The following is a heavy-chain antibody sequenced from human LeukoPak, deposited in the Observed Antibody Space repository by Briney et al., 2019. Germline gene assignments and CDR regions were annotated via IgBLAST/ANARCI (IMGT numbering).Heavy chain of an antibody. CDR1: GFTFSSYA. Sequence: GGSLRLSCAASGFTFSSYAMGWVRQAPGKGLEWVSAISGSGGSTYYADSVKGRFTISRDNSKNTLYLQMNSLRAEDTAVYYCAKDRAPRALGFYDYWGQGTLVTVSS. V-gene: IGHV3-23*01. D-gene: IGHD2/OR15-2a*01. J-gene: IGHJ4*02. CDR3: AKDRAPRALGFYDY. CDR2: ISGSGGST.